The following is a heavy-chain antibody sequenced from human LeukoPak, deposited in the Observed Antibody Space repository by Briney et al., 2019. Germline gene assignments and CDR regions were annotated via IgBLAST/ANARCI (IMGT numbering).Heavy chain of an antibody. D-gene: IGHD2-2*01. J-gene: IGHJ5*02. Sequence: PSETLSLTCEVSGGSLTGYYWSWIRQPPGKGLEWIGYIYYSGSTNYNPSLKSRATISVDTSKNQFSLKLYSVTAADTAVYYCARLGGCTTTSCYVHWFDPWGQGTLVTVSS. CDR2: IYYSGST. V-gene: IGHV4-59*01. CDR1: GGSLTGYY. CDR3: ARLGGCTTTSCYVHWFDP.